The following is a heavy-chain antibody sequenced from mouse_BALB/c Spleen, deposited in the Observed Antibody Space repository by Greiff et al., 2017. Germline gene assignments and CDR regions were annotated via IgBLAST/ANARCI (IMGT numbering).Heavy chain of an antibody. D-gene: IGHD2-14*01. J-gene: IGHJ4*01. Sequence: DVMLVESGGGLVQPGGSLKLSCAASGFTFSSYGMSWVRQTPDKRLELVATINSNGGSTYYPDSVKGRFTISRDNAKNTLFLQMSSLKSEDTAMYYCARDRGYDGYAMDYWGQGTSVTVSS. CDR2: INSNGGST. CDR1: GFTFSSYG. CDR3: ARDRGYDGYAMDY. V-gene: IGHV5-6-3*01.